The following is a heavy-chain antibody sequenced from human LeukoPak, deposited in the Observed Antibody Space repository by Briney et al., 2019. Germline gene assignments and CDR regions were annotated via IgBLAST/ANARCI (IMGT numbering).Heavy chain of an antibody. CDR3: AGSSGWLFDY. CDR2: IKEDGSQI. V-gene: IGHV3-7*01. J-gene: IGHJ4*02. D-gene: IGHD6-19*01. CDR1: GFTFNNYR. Sequence: GGSLRLSCAGTGFTFNNYRMNWVRQAPGRGLEWVANIKEDGSQIYYVDSVKGRFTISRDNAKNSVYLQMNSLRAEDTAVYYCAGSSGWLFDYWGQGTLVAVSS.